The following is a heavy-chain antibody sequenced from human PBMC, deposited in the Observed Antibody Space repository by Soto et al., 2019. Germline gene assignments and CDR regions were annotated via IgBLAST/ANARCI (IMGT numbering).Heavy chain of an antibody. CDR1: GGSFSGYY. CDR3: ARTREHSYGYSWTTVTTFFDY. Sequence: SETLSLTCAVYGGSFSGYYWSWIRQPPGKGLEWIGEINHSGSTNYNPSLKSRVTISVDTSKNQFSLKLSSVTAADTAVYYCARTREHSYGYSWTTVTTFFDYWGQGTLVTVSS. CDR2: INHSGST. D-gene: IGHD5-18*01. J-gene: IGHJ4*02. V-gene: IGHV4-34*01.